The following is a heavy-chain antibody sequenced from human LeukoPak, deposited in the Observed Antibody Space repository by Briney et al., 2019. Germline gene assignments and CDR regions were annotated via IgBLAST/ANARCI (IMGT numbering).Heavy chain of an antibody. J-gene: IGHJ4*02. CDR1: GFTFSSYG. D-gene: IGHD6-13*01. CDR3: AKNGWYSLREYYFDY. Sequence: AGSLTLSCAASGFTFSSYGIHWVRQAPGKGLEWVAVISSDGSNKYYADSVKGRFTTSRDNSKQTLTLQMNSLRAEDTAVYYCAKNGWYSLREYYFDYWGQGTLVTVSS. CDR2: ISSDGSNK. V-gene: IGHV3-30*18.